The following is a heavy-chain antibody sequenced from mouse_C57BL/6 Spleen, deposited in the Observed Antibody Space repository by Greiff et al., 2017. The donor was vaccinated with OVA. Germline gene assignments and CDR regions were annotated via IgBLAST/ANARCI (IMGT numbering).Heavy chain of an antibody. J-gene: IGHJ4*01. Sequence: EVQVVESGGGLVKPGGSLKLSCAASGFTFSDYGMHWVRQAPEKGLEWVAYISSGSSTIYYADTVKGRFTISRDNAKNTLFLQMTSLRSEDTAMYYCARHYGIDYAMDYWGQGTSVTVSS. CDR2: ISSGSSTI. CDR1: GFTFSDYG. V-gene: IGHV5-17*01. CDR3: ARHYGIDYAMDY. D-gene: IGHD1-1*01.